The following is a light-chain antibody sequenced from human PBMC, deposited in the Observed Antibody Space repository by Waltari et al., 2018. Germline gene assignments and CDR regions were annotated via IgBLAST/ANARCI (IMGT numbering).Light chain of an antibody. Sequence: EIVMMQSPATLSVSPGERATLSCRASQSISSNLAWYQQKPGQAPRVLIYGASTRATGIPARFSGSGSGTEFTLTISSLQSEDFAVYYCQQYNNWPPLYTFGQGTKLEIK. CDR3: QQYNNWPPLYT. V-gene: IGKV3-15*01. CDR2: GAS. J-gene: IGKJ2*01. CDR1: QSISSN.